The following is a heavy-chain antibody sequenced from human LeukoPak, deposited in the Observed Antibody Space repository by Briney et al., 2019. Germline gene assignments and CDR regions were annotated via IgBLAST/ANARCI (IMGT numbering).Heavy chain of an antibody. CDR1: GFTFKNYA. V-gene: IGHV3-23*01. CDR2: ITGGGSR. D-gene: IGHD3-10*01. J-gene: IGHJ4*02. CDR3: AKRNPSGSGRL. Sequence: GGSLRLSCAASGFTFKNYAMTWVRQAPGKGLQWVSGITGGGSRFYADSAKGRFTISRDNSKNTMSLEMNSLRVEDTAVYYCAKRNPSGSGRLWGQGTLVTVSS.